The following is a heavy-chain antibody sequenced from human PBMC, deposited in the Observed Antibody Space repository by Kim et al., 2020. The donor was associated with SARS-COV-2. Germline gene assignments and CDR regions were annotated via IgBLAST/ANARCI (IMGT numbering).Heavy chain of an antibody. D-gene: IGHD2-2*01. CDR3: AKTITSSDYFDY. CDR1: GFTFDDYA. J-gene: IGHJ4*02. CDR2: ISWNSGSI. V-gene: IGHV3-9*01. Sequence: GGSLRLSCAASGFTFDDYAMHWVRQAPGKGLEWVSGISWNSGSIGYADSVKGRFTISRDNAKNSLYLQMNSLRAEDTALYYCAKTITSSDYFDYWGQGTLVTVSS.